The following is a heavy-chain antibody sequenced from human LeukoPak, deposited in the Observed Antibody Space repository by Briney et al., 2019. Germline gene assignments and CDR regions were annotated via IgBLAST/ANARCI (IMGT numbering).Heavy chain of an antibody. Sequence: GGSLRLSCTASGFTFPYYWMTWVRQAPGKGLEWVANIKQDGSEKHYVDSVKGRFTISRDNAKNSLYLQMNSLRAEDTAVYYCARDPYYDSSGRRGDAFDIWGQGTMVTVSS. CDR2: IKQDGSEK. J-gene: IGHJ3*02. V-gene: IGHV3-7*01. D-gene: IGHD3-22*01. CDR1: GFTFPYYW. CDR3: ARDPYYDSSGRRGDAFDI.